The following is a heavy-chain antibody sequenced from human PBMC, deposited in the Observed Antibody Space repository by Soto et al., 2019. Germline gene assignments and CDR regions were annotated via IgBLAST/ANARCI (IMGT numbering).Heavy chain of an antibody. J-gene: IGHJ4*02. Sequence: GGSLRLSCAASGFTFSGSAMHWVRQASGKGLEWVGRIRSKANSYATAYAASVKGRFTISRDDSKNTAYLQMNSLKTEDTAVYYCTITMVRGVADWGQGTLVTVSS. V-gene: IGHV3-73*01. CDR3: TITMVRGVAD. D-gene: IGHD3-10*01. CDR2: IRSKANSYAT. CDR1: GFTFSGSA.